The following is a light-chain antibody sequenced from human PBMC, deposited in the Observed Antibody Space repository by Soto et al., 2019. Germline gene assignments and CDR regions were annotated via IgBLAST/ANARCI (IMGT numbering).Light chain of an antibody. V-gene: IGKV3-15*01. CDR3: QHYNNWPRT. Sequence: EIVMTQSPATLSVSPGERATLSCRASQSVSSNLAWYQQKPGQAPRLLIHSASTRATGIPARFSGSGSGTEFTLTISSLQSEDFAVYYCQHYNNWPRTFGQGTKLEIK. CDR2: SAS. J-gene: IGKJ2*01. CDR1: QSVSSN.